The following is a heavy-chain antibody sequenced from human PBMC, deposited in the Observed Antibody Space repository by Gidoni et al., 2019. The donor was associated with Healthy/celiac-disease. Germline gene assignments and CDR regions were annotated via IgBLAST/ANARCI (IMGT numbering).Heavy chain of an antibody. V-gene: IGHV1-69*01. J-gene: IGHJ3*02. CDR2: IIPIFGTA. D-gene: IGHD5-12*01. CDR3: ARGRDGYNFGAFDI. CDR1: GGTFSSYA. Sequence: QVQLVQSGAEVTKPGSSVKVSCKASGGTFSSYAISWVRQAPGQGLEWMGGIIPIFGTANYEQKFQGRVTITADESTRTAYMELSSLRSEETAVYYCARGRDGYNFGAFDIWGQGTMVTVSS.